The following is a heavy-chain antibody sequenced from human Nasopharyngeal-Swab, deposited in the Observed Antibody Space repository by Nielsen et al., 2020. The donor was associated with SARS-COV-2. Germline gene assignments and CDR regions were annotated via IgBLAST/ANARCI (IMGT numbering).Heavy chain of an antibody. D-gene: IGHD3-3*01. V-gene: IGHV3-21*01. CDR2: ISSSSSYI. CDR1: GFTFNNYN. Sequence: GESLKISCAASGFTFNNYNFNWVRQAPGKGLEWVSSISSSSSYIYYADSVKGRFTISRDNAKKSLYLQMNSLRAEDTAVYYCARDGLDYDFWSAYFMDVWGQGTTATVSS. J-gene: IGHJ6*02. CDR3: ARDGLDYDFWSAYFMDV.